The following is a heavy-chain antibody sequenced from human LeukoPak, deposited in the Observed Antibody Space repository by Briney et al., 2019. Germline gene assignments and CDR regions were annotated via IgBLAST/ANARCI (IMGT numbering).Heavy chain of an antibody. V-gene: IGHV3-53*01. CDR3: ARATDTSGCCTFDY. CDR2: IYSGGTT. Sequence: PGGSLKLSCAASGFTVSNNYMTWARQAPGKGLDWVSLIYSGGTTYYADSVKGRFTISRDTSTNTLYLQMNSLRAEDTAVYYCARATDTSGCCTFDYWGQGTLVTVSS. J-gene: IGHJ4*02. CDR1: GFTVSNNY. D-gene: IGHD6-19*01.